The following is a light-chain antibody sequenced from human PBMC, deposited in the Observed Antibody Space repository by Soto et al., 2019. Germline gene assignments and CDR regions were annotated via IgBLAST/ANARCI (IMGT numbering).Light chain of an antibody. J-gene: IGKJ4*01. Sequence: DIVMTQSPDSLAVSLGERATFNCKSSQSVLSSSNNKNYLAWFQHKPGQPPKQVIYWASTRESGVPDRFSGSGAGTDFTLTSSSLQAEDVAVYYCQQYYSAPITFGGGTKVEIK. CDR2: WAS. CDR3: QQYYSAPIT. CDR1: QSVLSSSNNKNY. V-gene: IGKV4-1*01.